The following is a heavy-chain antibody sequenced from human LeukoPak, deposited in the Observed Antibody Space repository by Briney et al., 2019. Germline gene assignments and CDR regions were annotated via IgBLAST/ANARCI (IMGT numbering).Heavy chain of an antibody. V-gene: IGHV4-34*01. CDR3: ARWDYYDSSGYYGDVFDI. Sequence: SEILSLTCAVYGGSFSGYYWSWIRQPPGKGLEWIGEINHSGSTNYNPSLKSRVTISVDTSKNQFSLKLSSVTAADTAVYYCARWDYYDSSGYYGDVFDIWGQGTMVTVSS. CDR1: GGSFSGYY. D-gene: IGHD3-22*01. CDR2: INHSGST. J-gene: IGHJ3*02.